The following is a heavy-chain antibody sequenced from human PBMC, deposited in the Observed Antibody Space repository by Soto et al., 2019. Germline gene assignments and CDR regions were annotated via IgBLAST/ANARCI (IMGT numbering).Heavy chain of an antibody. V-gene: IGHV4-39*01. Sequence: QLQLQELGPGLVKPSETLSLTCTVSGGSISSSSYYWGWIRQPPGKGLEWIGSIYYSGSTYYNPSLKSRVTISVDTSKNQFSLKLSSVTAADTAVYYCARLAIDRSIDYWGQGTLVTVSS. CDR1: GGSISSSSYY. D-gene: IGHD3-9*01. CDR3: ARLAIDRSIDY. CDR2: IYYSGST. J-gene: IGHJ4*02.